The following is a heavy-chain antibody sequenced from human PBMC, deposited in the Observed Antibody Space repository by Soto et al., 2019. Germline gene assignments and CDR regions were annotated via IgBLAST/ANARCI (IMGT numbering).Heavy chain of an antibody. CDR1: GLTVSSNH. D-gene: IGHD1-7*01. Sequence: PGGSLRLSCAASGLTVSSNHMNWVRQVPGKGLEWVSVIYSGGNIYYADSVKGRFTISRDNSKNMLYLQMNSLRAEDTAVYYCATVPTGKFGVWNSWGQGTLVTVLL. CDR2: IYSGGNI. J-gene: IGHJ4*02. V-gene: IGHV3-53*01. CDR3: ATVPTGKFGVWNS.